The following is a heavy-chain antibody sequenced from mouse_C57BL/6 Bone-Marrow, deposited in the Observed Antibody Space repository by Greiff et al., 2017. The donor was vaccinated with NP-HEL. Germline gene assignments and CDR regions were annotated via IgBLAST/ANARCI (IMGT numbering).Heavy chain of an antibody. CDR2: IDTSDSYT. J-gene: IGHJ2*01. Sequence: VQLQQSGAELVMPGASVKLSCKASGYTFTSYWMHWVKQRPGQGLEWIGEIDTSDSYTNYNQKFKGQSTLTVDKSSSTAYMQLSSLTSEDSAVYYCARFSMVYYFDYWGQGTTLTVSS. D-gene: IGHD2-10*02. CDR1: GYTFTSYW. CDR3: ARFSMVYYFDY. V-gene: IGHV1-69*01.